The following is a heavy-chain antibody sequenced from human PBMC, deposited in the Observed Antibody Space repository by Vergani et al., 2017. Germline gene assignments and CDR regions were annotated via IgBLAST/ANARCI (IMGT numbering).Heavy chain of an antibody. CDR3: ARVDLDCTNGVCYPDFYY. J-gene: IGHJ4*02. V-gene: IGHV3-21*01. CDR2: ISSSSSYI. D-gene: IGHD2-8*01. CDR1: GFTFSSYS. Sequence: EVQLVESGGGLVKPGGSLRLSCAASGFTFSSYSMNWVRQAPGKGLEWVSSISSSSSYIYYADSVKGRFTISRENANNSLYLQMNSLRAEDTAVSYCARVDLDCTNGVCYPDFYYWSQGTLVTVSS.